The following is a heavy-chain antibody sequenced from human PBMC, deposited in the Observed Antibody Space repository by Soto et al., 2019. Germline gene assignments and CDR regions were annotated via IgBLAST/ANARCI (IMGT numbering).Heavy chain of an antibody. J-gene: IGHJ3*02. D-gene: IGHD2-2*01. Sequence: ASVKVSCKASGYTFTGYYMHWVRQAPGQGLEWMGWINPNSGGTNYAQKFQGWVTMTRDTSISAAYMELSRLRSDDTAVYYCARGGGYCSSTSCPGPLGDYAVDAFDIWGQGTIVTVSS. V-gene: IGHV1-2*04. CDR1: GYTFTGYY. CDR3: ARGGGYCSSTSCPGPLGDYAVDAFDI. CDR2: INPNSGGT.